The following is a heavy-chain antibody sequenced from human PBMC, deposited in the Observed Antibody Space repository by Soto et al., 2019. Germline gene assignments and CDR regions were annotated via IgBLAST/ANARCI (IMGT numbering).Heavy chain of an antibody. CDR2: VSTDNGNT. CDR3: GRDLSRHCTNTKRSADYGMDV. D-gene: IGHD2-8*01. Sequence: SVKVSCKASGYTFTNYGISWVRQAPGQGLEWLGWVSTDNGNTHYAQNLQGRVTMTTDTSTSTAYLDLWSLRSDYTDVYYCGRDLSRHCTNTKRSADYGMDVWG. CDR1: GYTFTNYG. V-gene: IGHV1-18*01. J-gene: IGHJ6*04.